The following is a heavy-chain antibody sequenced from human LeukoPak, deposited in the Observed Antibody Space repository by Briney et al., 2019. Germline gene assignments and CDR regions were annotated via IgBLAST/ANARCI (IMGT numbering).Heavy chain of an antibody. V-gene: IGHV3-21*01. CDR2: ISTSSSYI. CDR1: GFTFIRYS. D-gene: IGHD2-2*02. Sequence: GSLRLSCAVSGFTFIRYSMNWVRQAPGKGLEWVSFISTSSSYIYYADSVKGRFTISRDNAKNSLYLQMNSLRAEDTAVYYCARDGSIPWGYYMDVWGKGTTVTISS. J-gene: IGHJ6*03. CDR3: ARDGSIPWGYYMDV.